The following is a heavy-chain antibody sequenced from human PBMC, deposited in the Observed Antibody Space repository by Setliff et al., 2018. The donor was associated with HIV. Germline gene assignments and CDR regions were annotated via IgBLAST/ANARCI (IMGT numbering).Heavy chain of an antibody. J-gene: IGHJ3*02. V-gene: IGHV4-59*08. Sequence: SETLSLTCTVSGGSISSHYWIWIRQPPGKGLEWIGYIHYSGATHYNPSLKSRVTISLDTSRTQFSLRLSSATAADTAVYYCARHSPNVGVRGDAFDIWGQGTVVTVSS. D-gene: IGHD3-10*02. CDR2: IHYSGAT. CDR1: GGSISSHY. CDR3: ARHSPNVGVRGDAFDI.